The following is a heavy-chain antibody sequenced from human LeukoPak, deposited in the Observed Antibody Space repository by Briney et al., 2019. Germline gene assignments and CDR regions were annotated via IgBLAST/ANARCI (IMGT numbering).Heavy chain of an antibody. CDR3: AKTLSVVVVPAYYHYYYGMDV. CDR2: ISGRGGST. D-gene: IGHD2-2*01. V-gene: IGHV3-23*01. J-gene: IGHJ6*02. Sequence: GGSLRLSCAASGFTFSSYAMGWVRQAPGKGLEWVSAISGRGGSTYYADSVKGRFTISRDNSKSTLYLQMTSLRAEDTAVYYCAKTLSVVVVPAYYHYYYGMDVWGQGTTVTVSS. CDR1: GFTFSSYA.